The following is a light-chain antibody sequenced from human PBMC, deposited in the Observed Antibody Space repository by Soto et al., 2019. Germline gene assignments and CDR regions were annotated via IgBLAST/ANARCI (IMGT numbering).Light chain of an antibody. CDR2: SNN. V-gene: IGLV1-44*01. J-gene: IGLJ1*01. CDR3: AAWDDSLNGYV. Sequence: QSVLTQPPSASGTPGQRVTISCSGSSSNIGSNYVYWYQQLPGTAPKLLIYSNNQRPSGVPDRFSGSKSGTSASLAISGLQSEDEADYYCAAWDDSLNGYVFGAGTRSPS. CDR1: SSNIGSNY.